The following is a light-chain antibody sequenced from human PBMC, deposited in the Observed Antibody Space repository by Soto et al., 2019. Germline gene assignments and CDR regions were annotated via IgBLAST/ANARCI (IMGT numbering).Light chain of an antibody. CDR1: QSVSSN. CDR2: GAS. Sequence: IVMTQSPATLSVSPGERATLSCRAGQSVSSNLAWYQQKPGQAPRLLIYGASTRATGIPARFSGSGSGTEFTLTISSLQSEDFAVYYCQQYNNWWTVGQGTKVEI. CDR3: QQYNNWWT. V-gene: IGKV3-15*01. J-gene: IGKJ1*01.